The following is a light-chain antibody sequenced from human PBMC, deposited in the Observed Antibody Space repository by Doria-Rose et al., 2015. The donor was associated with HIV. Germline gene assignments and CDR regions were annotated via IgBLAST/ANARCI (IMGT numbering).Light chain of an antibody. J-gene: IGKJ3*01. CDR2: DAS. CDR1: QSVSSN. Sequence: LSPEERATLSCRASQSVSSNLAWYQQKPGQAPRLLIYDASNRATGIPARFSGSGSGTDFTLTISSLEPEDFAVYFCQQRSNWPPIFTFGPGTKVDI. V-gene: IGKV3-11*01. CDR3: QQRSNWPPIFT.